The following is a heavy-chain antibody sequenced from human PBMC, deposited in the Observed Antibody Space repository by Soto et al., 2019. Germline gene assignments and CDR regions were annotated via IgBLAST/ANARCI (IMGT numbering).Heavy chain of an antibody. CDR1: GFTFSSYA. Sequence: GGSLRLSCAASGFTFSSYAMSWVRQDPGKGLEWVSAISGSGGSTYYADSVKGRFTISRDNSKNTLYLQMNSLRAEDTAVYYCARDLGPNPPRHNFDLLSPKTEKYGMDVWGQGATVTVSS. V-gene: IGHV3-23*01. D-gene: IGHD3-9*01. CDR3: ARDLGPNPPRHNFDLLSPKTEKYGMDV. J-gene: IGHJ6*02. CDR2: ISGSGGST.